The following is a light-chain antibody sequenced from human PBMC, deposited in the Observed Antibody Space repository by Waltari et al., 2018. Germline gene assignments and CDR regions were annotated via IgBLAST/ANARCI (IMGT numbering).Light chain of an antibody. CDR2: DTS. J-gene: IGKJ1*01. V-gene: IGKV3-11*01. CDR1: QTIATY. Sequence: EIVLTQSPATLSLSPGERATLSCRASQTIATYLAWYQQKPGQAPRLLIYDTSNRATGIPARFSGSGSGTDFTLTISSLEPEDSAVYYCQQRITWPLTFGQGTKVEIK. CDR3: QQRITWPLT.